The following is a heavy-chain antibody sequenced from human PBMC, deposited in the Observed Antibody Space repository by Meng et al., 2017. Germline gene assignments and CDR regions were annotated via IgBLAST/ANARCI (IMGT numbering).Heavy chain of an antibody. J-gene: IGHJ6*02. D-gene: IGHD3-22*01. CDR2: IIPIFGTS. CDR3: ERRHDRIRYGMDV. V-gene: IGHV1-69*01. Sequence: AQVGRHGAGGKKPGSLVKRSWTVSRGSSGSYGISWGGQAPGEGIGWMGGIIPIFGTSTYAQKFQGRVTMTADESTSTAYKELSSLRSEDTAVYYCERRHDRIRYGMDVWGQGTTVTVSS. CDR1: RGSSGSYG.